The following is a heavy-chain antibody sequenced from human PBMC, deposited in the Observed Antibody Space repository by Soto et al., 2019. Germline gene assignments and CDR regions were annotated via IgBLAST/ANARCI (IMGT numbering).Heavy chain of an antibody. Sequence: SVKVSCKASGGTFSSYAISWVREAPGQGLEWMGGIIPIFGTANYAQKFQGRVTITADESTSTAYMELSSLRSEDTAVYYCARDRARYCSGGSCSDFDYWGQGTLVTVS. J-gene: IGHJ4*02. D-gene: IGHD2-15*01. CDR1: GGTFSSYA. V-gene: IGHV1-69*13. CDR2: IIPIFGTA. CDR3: ARDRARYCSGGSCSDFDY.